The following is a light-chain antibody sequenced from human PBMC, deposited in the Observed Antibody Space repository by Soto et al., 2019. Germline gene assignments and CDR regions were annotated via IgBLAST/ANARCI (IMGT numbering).Light chain of an antibody. Sequence: QSVLTQPASVSGSPGQSITISCTGTSSDVGAYNYVSWYQQHPGKAPKLMIYDVSRRPSGVSNRFSGSKSGITASLTISGLQAADEADYYCSSYTGGSTLVIFGGGTKVTVL. CDR1: SSDVGAYNY. J-gene: IGLJ2*01. CDR3: SSYTGGSTLVI. CDR2: DVS. V-gene: IGLV2-14*03.